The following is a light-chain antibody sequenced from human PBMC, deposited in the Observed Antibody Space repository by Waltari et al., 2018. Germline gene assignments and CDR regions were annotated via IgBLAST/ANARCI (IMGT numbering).Light chain of an antibody. V-gene: IGKV3-15*01. CDR1: QSVDSN. CDR2: GAS. J-gene: IGKJ2*01. Sequence: EIVMTQSPATLSVSPGERATLSCRASQSVDSNLAWYQQKPGQPPRLLPYGASTRATGVPARFSGSGSGTEFTLTISSLQSADFAVYYCQQYYNWPYTCGQGTKL. CDR3: QQYYNWPYT.